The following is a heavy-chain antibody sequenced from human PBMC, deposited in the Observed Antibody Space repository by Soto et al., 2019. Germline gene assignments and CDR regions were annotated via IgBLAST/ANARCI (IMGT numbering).Heavy chain of an antibody. V-gene: IGHV1-2*02. CDR2: INPNNVGT. CDR3: ARPRVPNYYYYGMDV. CDR1: GYTLTGYY. J-gene: IGHJ6*02. D-gene: IGHD2-2*01. Sequence: ASVKVSCKASGYTLTGYYMHWVRQAPGQGLEWMGWINPNNVGTNYAQKLQGRVTITRDTSISTAYMKLSRLRSDDTAVYYCARPRVPNYYYYGMDVSGQGTTVTVSS.